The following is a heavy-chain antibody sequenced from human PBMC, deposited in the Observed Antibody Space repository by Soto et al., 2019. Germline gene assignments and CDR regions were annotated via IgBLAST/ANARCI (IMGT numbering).Heavy chain of an antibody. CDR2: IIPIFGTA. J-gene: IGHJ4*02. CDR1: GGTFSSYA. CDR3: ARVARAYDYVWGSYFDY. Sequence: ASVKVSCKASGGTFSSYAISWVRQAPGQGLEWMGGIIPIFGTANYAQKFQGRVTITADESTSTAYMELSSLRSEDTAVYYCARVARAYDYVWGSYFDYWGQGTLVTVSS. V-gene: IGHV1-69*13. D-gene: IGHD3-16*01.